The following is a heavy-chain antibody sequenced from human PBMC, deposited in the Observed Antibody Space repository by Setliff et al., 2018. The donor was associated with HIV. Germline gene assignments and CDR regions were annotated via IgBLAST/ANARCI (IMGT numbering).Heavy chain of an antibody. CDR2: ISVYNGNT. CDR3: ARASTALTYYGMDV. Sequence: GASVKVSCKASGYSFSTYGISWVRQAPGQGLEWMGWISVYNGNTNYAQKLQGRVTMTTDTSTDTAYMELRSLRPGDTAVYYCARASTALTYYGMDVWGQGTTVTVSS. CDR1: GYSFSTYG. V-gene: IGHV1-18*01. J-gene: IGHJ6*02.